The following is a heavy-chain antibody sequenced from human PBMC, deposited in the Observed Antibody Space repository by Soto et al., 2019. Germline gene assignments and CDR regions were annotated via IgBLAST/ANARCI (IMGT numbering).Heavy chain of an antibody. CDR3: ARATYYYDSSGYYPFDY. CDR1: GFSLSTSGMC. Sequence: SGPTLVNPTQTLTLTCTFSGFSLSTSGMCVSWIRQPPGKALEWLALIDWDDDKYYSTSLKTRLTISKDTSKNQVVLTMTDMDPVDTATYYCARATYYYDSSGYYPFDYWGQGTLVTVSS. D-gene: IGHD3-22*01. J-gene: IGHJ4*02. CDR2: IDWDDDK. V-gene: IGHV2-70*01.